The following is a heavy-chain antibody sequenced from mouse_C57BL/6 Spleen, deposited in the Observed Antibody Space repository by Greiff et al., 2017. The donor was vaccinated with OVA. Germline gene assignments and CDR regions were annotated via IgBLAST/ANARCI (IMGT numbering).Heavy chain of an antibody. Sequence: QVQLQQPGAELVKPGASVKLSCKASGYTFTSYWMHWVKQRPGRGLEWIGRIDPNRGGTKYNEKFKSKATLTVDKPSSTAYMQLSSLTAEDSAVYYGAREGIYYSNCDYWGQGTTLTVSS. CDR2: IDPNRGGT. CDR3: AREGIYYSNCDY. J-gene: IGHJ2*01. CDR1: GYTFTSYW. D-gene: IGHD2-5*01. V-gene: IGHV1-72*01.